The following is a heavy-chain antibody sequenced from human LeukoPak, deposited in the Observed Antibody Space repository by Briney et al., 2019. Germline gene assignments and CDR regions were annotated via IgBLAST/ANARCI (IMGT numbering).Heavy chain of an antibody. V-gene: IGHV1-18*01. J-gene: IGHJ4*02. CDR1: GYTFTSYG. Sequence: ASVKVSCKASGYTFTSYGISWVRQAPGQGLEWMGWISAYNGNTNYAQKLQGRVTMTTDTSTSTAYMELRSLRSDDTAVYYCARDKWSKAVAGTCDYWGQGTLVIVSS. D-gene: IGHD6-19*01. CDR3: ARDKWSKAVAGTCDY. CDR2: ISAYNGNT.